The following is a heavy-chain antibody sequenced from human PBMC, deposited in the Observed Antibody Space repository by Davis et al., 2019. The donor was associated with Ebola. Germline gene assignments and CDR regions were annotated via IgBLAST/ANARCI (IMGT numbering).Heavy chain of an antibody. V-gene: IGHV6-1*01. Sequence: SQTLSLTCAISGDSVSSNSAAWNWIRQSPSRGLEWLGRTYYRSKWYNDYAVSVKSRITINPDTSKNQFSLQLNSVTPEDTAVYYCARESYDFWSGYPSSPYYYYGMDVWGQGTTVTVSS. CDR3: ARESYDFWSGYPSSPYYYYGMDV. D-gene: IGHD3-3*01. CDR2: TYYRSKWYN. CDR1: GDSVSSNSAA. J-gene: IGHJ6*02.